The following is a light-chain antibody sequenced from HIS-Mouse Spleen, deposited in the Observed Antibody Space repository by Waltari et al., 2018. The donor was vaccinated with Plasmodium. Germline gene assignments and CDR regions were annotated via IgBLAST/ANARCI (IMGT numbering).Light chain of an antibody. CDR3: QQYNNWPFT. CDR1: QSVSSN. V-gene: IGKV3-15*01. CDR2: GAC. J-gene: IGKJ3*01. Sequence: EMVRTQTPATLSVSPARIPTITCSARQSVSSNLPWYQQKPGQAPRLLNYGACTMATGIPDMFRGSGSGTEFTLTISSLQSEDFSVYYRQQYNNWPFTFGRVTKVDIK.